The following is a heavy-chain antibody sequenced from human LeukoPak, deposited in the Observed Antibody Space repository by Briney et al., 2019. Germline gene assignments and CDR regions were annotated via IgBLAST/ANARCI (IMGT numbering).Heavy chain of an antibody. CDR2: INHSGST. CDR1: GGSFSGYY. J-gene: IGHJ4*02. D-gene: IGHD4-17*01. CDR3: ARAPTVTQSGISDY. V-gene: IGHV4-34*01. Sequence: SETLSLTCAVYGGSFSGYYWSWIRQPPGKGLERIGEINHSGSTNYNPSLKSRVTISVDTSKNQFSLKLSSVTAADTAVYYCARAPTVTQSGISDYWGQGTLVTVSS.